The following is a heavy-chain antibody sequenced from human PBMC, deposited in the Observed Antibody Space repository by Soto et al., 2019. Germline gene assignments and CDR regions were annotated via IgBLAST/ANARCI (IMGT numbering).Heavy chain of an antibody. V-gene: IGHV1-69*01. Sequence: QVQLVQSGAEVKKPGSSVKVSCKASGGTFSSYAISWVRQAPGQVLEWMGGMITIFGTANYAQKFPGRVTITADESTGTVYMEMSSLRSEDTAVYYCSRDVAAPAFDIWGQGTMVTVSS. CDR2: MITIFGTA. CDR1: GGTFSSYA. CDR3: SRDVAAPAFDI. J-gene: IGHJ3*02. D-gene: IGHD6-25*01.